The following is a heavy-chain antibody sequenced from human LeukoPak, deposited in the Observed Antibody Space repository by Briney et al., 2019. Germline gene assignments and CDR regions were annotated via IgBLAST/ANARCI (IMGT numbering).Heavy chain of an antibody. CDR1: GFIFSSYA. J-gene: IGHJ4*02. CDR3: ARQVAGLEY. V-gene: IGHV3-30-3*01. D-gene: IGHD6-19*01. CDR2: ISFDGSNK. Sequence: GRSLRLSCAASGFIFSSYAVHWVRQAPGKGLEWVAFISFDGSNKYYADSVTGRFTISRENSKNTLYLQMNSLRAEDTAVYYCARQVAGLEYWGQGTLVTVSS.